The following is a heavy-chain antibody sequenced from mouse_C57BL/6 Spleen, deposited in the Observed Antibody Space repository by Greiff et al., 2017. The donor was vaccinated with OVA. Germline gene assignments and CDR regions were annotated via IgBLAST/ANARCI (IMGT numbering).Heavy chain of an antibody. CDR3: PYGSSYHYYAMDY. D-gene: IGHD1-1*01. CDR1: GFNIKDYY. CDR2: IDPEDGDT. V-gene: IGHV14-1*01. Sequence: VQLQQSGAELVRPGASVKLSCTASGFNIKDYYMHWVKQRPEQGLEWIGRIDPEDGDTEYAPKFQGKATMTADTSSNTAYLQLSSLTSEDTAVYYCPYGSSYHYYAMDYWGQGTSVTVSS. J-gene: IGHJ4*01.